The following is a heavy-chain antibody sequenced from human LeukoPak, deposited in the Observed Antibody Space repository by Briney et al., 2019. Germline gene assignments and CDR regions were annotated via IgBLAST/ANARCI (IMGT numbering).Heavy chain of an antibody. V-gene: IGHV1-2*02. CDR1: GYTFTGYY. D-gene: IGHD6-13*01. J-gene: IGHJ4*02. CDR3: ARWDGYSSSPDY. CDR2: IDPNSGGT. Sequence: ASVKVSCKASGYTFTGYYIHWVRQAPGQGLEWMGWIDPNSGGTNYAQKFQGRVTLTRDTSISTVYMELSRLRFDDTAVYYCARWDGYSSSPDYWGQGTLVTVSS.